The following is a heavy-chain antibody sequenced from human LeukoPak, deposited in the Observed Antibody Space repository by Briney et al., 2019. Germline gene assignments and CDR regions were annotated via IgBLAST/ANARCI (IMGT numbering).Heavy chain of an antibody. CDR3: ARARPPTGSYASYFDY. J-gene: IGHJ4*02. CDR2: IYYNGST. Sequence: SETLSLTCTVSGGSISSSSYYWGWIRQPPGKGLEWIGSIYYNGSTYYNPSLKSRVTISVDTSKNQFSLKLSSVTAADTAVYYCARARPPTGSYASYFDYWGQGTLVTVSS. D-gene: IGHD1-26*01. CDR1: GGSISSSSYY. V-gene: IGHV4-39*07.